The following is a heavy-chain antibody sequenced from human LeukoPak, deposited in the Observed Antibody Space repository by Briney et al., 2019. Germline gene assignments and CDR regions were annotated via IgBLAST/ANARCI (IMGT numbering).Heavy chain of an antibody. CDR1: GGSITTTNY. D-gene: IGHD2-2*01. V-gene: IGHV4-59*01. J-gene: IGHJ4*02. CDR2: IYYSGST. CDR3: ASSPRYCSSTSCYGDYFDY. Sequence: PSETLSLTCGVSGGSITTTNYWSWIRQPPGKGLEWIGYIYYSGSTNYNPSLKSRVTISVDTSKNQFSLKLSSVTAADTAVYYCASSPRYCSSTSCYGDYFDYWGQGTLVTVSS.